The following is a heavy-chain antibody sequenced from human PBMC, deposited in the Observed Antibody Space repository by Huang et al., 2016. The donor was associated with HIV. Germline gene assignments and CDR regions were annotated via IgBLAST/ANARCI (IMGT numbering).Heavy chain of an antibody. V-gene: IGHV4-39*01. CDR1: GGSIRSDNYY. CDR3: ARLPGSITMIRGVITDPY. J-gene: IGHJ4*02. D-gene: IGHD3-10*01. Sequence: QLQLQESGPGLVKPSETLSLTCTVSGGSIRSDNYYWGWIRQPPGKGLEWIGSIYYSGSTYYNPSLKSRVTITVDTSKNQFSLKMRLVTAADTAVYYCARLPGSITMIRGVITDPYWGQGTLVTVSS. CDR2: IYYSGST.